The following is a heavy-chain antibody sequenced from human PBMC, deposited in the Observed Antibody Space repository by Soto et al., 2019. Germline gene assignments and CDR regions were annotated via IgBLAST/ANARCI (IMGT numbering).Heavy chain of an antibody. CDR1: GGTFSSYA. Sequence: GASVKVSCKASGGTFSSYAISWVRQAPGQGLEWMGGIIPIFGTANYAQKFQGRVTITADESTSTAYMELSSLRSEDTAVYYCARGNSNKLLLGHYYGMDVWGQGTTVTVSS. CDR2: IIPIFGTA. CDR3: ARGNSNKLLLGHYYGMDV. D-gene: IGHD3-22*01. V-gene: IGHV1-69*13. J-gene: IGHJ6*02.